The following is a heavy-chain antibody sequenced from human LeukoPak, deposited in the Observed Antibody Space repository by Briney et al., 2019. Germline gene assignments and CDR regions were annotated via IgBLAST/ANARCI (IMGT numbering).Heavy chain of an antibody. D-gene: IGHD1-26*01. J-gene: IGHJ4*02. Sequence: SETLSLTCTVSGGSISSGSYYWGWIRQPPGKGLEWIGSIYYSGSTYYNPSLKSRVTISVDTSKNQFSLKLSSVTAADTAVYYCARKVGATFTPDYWGQGTLVTVSS. CDR3: ARKVGATFTPDY. V-gene: IGHV4-39*07. CDR2: IYYSGST. CDR1: GGSISSGSYY.